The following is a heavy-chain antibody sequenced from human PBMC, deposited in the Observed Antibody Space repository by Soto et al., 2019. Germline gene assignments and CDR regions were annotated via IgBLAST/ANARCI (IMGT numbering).Heavy chain of an antibody. Sequence: ASVKVSCKASGYTFTSYYMHWVRQAPGQGLEWMGIINPSGGSTSYAQKFQGRVTMTRDTSTSTVYMELSSLRSEDTAVYYCARDPTDLYGGDAFDIWGQGTMVTVSS. CDR3: ARDPTDLYGGDAFDI. CDR1: GYTFTSYY. CDR2: INPSGGST. V-gene: IGHV1-46*01. J-gene: IGHJ3*02. D-gene: IGHD3-16*01.